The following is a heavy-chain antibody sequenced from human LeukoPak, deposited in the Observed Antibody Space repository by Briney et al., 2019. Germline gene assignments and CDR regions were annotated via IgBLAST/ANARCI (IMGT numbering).Heavy chain of an antibody. V-gene: IGHV3-74*01. CDR3: ARDAFGVDKSPF. J-gene: IGHJ4*02. D-gene: IGHD3-3*01. CDR2: INSDGSST. Sequence: GGSLRLSCAASGFTFSSYWMNWVRQAPGKGLVWVSRINSDGSSTSYADSVKGRFTISRDNAKNTVYLQMNSLRAEDTAVYYCARDAFGVDKSPFWGQGTLVTVSS. CDR1: GFTFSSYW.